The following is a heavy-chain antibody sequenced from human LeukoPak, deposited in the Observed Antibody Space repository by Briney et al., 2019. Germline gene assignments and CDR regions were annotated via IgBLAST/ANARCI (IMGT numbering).Heavy chain of an antibody. CDR2: ISAYNGNT. D-gene: IGHD3-22*01. V-gene: IGHV1-18*01. CDR1: GYTFTSYG. J-gene: IGHJ4*02. CDR3: ARDGIYYDSSGYYYYFDY. Sequence: GASVKVSCKASGYTFTSYGISWVRQAPGQGLEWMGWISAYNGNTNYAQKLQGRVTMTTDTSTSTAYMGLRSLRSDDTAVYYCARDGIYYDSSGYYYYFDYWGQGTLVTVSS.